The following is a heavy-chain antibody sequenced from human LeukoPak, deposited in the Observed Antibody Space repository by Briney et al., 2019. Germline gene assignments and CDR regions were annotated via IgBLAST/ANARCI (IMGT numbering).Heavy chain of an antibody. Sequence: SETLSLTCTVSGGSISTYYWNWIRQPPGKGLEWIGYVYYSGRTNYNPSLKSRVTISVDTSKNQFSLKLSSVTAADTAVYYCARGYCSGGSCYSYYYYNYMDVWGKGTTVTISS. CDR1: GGSISTYY. CDR2: VYYSGRT. V-gene: IGHV4-59*12. D-gene: IGHD2-15*01. CDR3: ARGYCSGGSCYSYYYYNYMDV. J-gene: IGHJ6*03.